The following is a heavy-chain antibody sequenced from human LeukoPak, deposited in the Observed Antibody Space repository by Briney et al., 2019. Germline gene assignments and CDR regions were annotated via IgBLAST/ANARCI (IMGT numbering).Heavy chain of an antibody. V-gene: IGHV1-2*02. D-gene: IGHD2-2*01. CDR2: INPNSGGT. J-gene: IGHJ4*02. CDR3: ARDYGPGVVVVPAAFSGDY. Sequence: ASVKVSCKASGYTFTGYYMHWVRQAPGQGLEGMGWINPNSGGTNYAQKFQGRVTMTRDTSISTAYMELSRLRSDDTAVYYCARDYGPGVVVVPAAFSGDYWGQGTLVTVSS. CDR1: GYTFTGYY.